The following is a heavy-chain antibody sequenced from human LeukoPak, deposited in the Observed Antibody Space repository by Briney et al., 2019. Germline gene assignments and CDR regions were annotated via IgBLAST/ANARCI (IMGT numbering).Heavy chain of an antibody. J-gene: IGHJ4*02. V-gene: IGHV3-74*01. CDR1: GFTFSSYW. D-gene: IGHD5-18*01. CDR2: INGDGSAT. CDR3: ARGGGYSYDYVDY. Sequence: GGSLRLSCAASGFTFSSYWMHWVRQAPGKGLAWVSRINGDGSATTYADSVKGRFTISRDNAKNTVYLQMDSLRAEDTAVYYCARGGGYSYDYVDYWGQGTLVTVSS.